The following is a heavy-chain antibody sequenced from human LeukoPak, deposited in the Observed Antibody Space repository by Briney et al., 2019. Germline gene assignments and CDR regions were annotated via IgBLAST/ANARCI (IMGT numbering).Heavy chain of an antibody. D-gene: IGHD3-10*02. CDR1: GFPFSSYA. V-gene: IGHV3-23*01. CDR2: VSGSGGTT. CDR3: IKVIMFAFDI. J-gene: IGHJ3*02. Sequence: GGSLRLSCAASGFPFSSYAMSWVRQAPGKGLEWVSAVSGSGGTTHYADSVKGRFTISRDNSKNTMYLQMNSLRAEDTAVYFCIKVIMFAFDIWGQGTMVTVSS.